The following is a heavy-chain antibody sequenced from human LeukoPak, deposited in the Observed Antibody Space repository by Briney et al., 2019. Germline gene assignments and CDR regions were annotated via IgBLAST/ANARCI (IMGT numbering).Heavy chain of an antibody. CDR2: ISSSGSTI. V-gene: IGHV3-11*04. J-gene: IGHJ1*01. D-gene: IGHD4-17*01. Sequence: SGGSLRLSCAASGFTFSDYYMSWIRQAPGKGLEWVSYISSSGSTIYYADSVKGRFTISRDNAKNSLYLQMNSLRAEETAVYYCARDSDYGDYXLXXWGQXXLVT. CDR1: GFTFSDYY. CDR3: ARDSDYGDYXLXX.